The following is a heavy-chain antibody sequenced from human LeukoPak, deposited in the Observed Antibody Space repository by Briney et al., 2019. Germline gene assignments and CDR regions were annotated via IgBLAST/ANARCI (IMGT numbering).Heavy chain of an antibody. V-gene: IGHV1-69*05. CDR1: GGTFSSYA. J-gene: IGHJ4*02. D-gene: IGHD3-22*01. Sequence: SVKVSCKAPGGTFSSYAISWVRQAPGQGLEWMGGIIPIFGTANYAQKFQGRVTITTDESTSTAYMELSSLRSEDTAVYYCASPGRLFRSHFDYWGQGTLVTVSS. CDR2: IIPIFGTA. CDR3: ASPGRLFRSHFDY.